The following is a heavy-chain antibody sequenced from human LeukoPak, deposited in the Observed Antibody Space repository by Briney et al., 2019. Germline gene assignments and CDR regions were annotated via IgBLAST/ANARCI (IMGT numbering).Heavy chain of an antibody. J-gene: IGHJ5*02. CDR1: GYTFTSSD. CDR2: VNPNSGNI. D-gene: IGHD1-26*01. Sequence: ASVKVSCKASGYTFTSSDINWVRQATGQGLEWMGCVNPNSGNIAYAQKFQGRVTMTRDTSISTAYMELSSLRFDDTAVYYCAGEVGAENWFDPWGQGTLVTVSS. V-gene: IGHV1-8*01. CDR3: AGEVGAENWFDP.